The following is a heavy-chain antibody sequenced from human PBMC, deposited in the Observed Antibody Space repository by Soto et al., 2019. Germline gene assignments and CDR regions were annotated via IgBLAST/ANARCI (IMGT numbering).Heavy chain of an antibody. J-gene: IGHJ4*02. CDR3: AKGGYCSITSCNIDY. Sequence: EVQLVESGGGLVQPGRSLRLSCAASGFTFDDYAMHWVRQAPGKGLEWVSGISWNSGSIGYADSVKGRFTISRDNAKNSLYLQMNSLRPEDTALYYCAKGGYCSITSCNIDYWGQGTLVTVSS. V-gene: IGHV3-9*01. D-gene: IGHD2-2*02. CDR1: GFTFDDYA. CDR2: ISWNSGSI.